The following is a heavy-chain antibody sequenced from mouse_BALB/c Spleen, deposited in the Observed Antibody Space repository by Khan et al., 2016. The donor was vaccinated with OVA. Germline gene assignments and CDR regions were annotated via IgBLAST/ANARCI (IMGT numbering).Heavy chain of an antibody. CDR2: INPYNDGT. V-gene: IGHV1S136*01. CDR3: VRPGNRYERVFDY. CDR1: GYTFTRYL. D-gene: IGHD2-14*01. J-gene: IGHJ2*01. Sequence: VQLKESGPELVKPGASVKMSCKASGYTFTRYLMHWVKQKPGQGLEWIGYINPYNDGTKYNEKFKGKATLTSDKSSSTAYMELSSLTSEDSAVYYYVRPGNRYERVFDYWGQGTTLTVSS.